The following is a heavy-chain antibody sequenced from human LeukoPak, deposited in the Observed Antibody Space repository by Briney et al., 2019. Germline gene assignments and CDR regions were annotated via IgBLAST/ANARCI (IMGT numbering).Heavy chain of an antibody. J-gene: IGHJ4*02. V-gene: IGHV3-21*01. D-gene: IGHD2-15*01. CDR2: ISSSSSYI. CDR1: GFTFSSYS. Sequence: GGSLRLSCAASGFTFSSYSMNWVRQAPGKGLEWVSSISSSSSYIYYADSVKGRFTTSRDNAKNSLYLQMNSLRAEDTAVYYCARGYCSGGSCYRFDYWGQGTLVTVSS. CDR3: ARGYCSGGSCYRFDY.